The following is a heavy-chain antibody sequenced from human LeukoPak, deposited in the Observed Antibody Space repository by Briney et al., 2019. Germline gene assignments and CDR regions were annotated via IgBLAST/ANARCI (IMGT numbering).Heavy chain of an antibody. V-gene: IGHV3-33*05. Sequence: PGGSLRLSCVASRFIFSVYGMHWVRQASGKGLEWVAFMSYDENTEYYIDSVKGRFTISRDNSKNTLFLQLNNLRPEDTGVYYCARDGSTNSQNWFDPWGQGTLVIVSS. CDR2: MSYDENTE. CDR1: RFIFSVYG. D-gene: IGHD2-8*01. CDR3: ARDGSTNSQNWFDP. J-gene: IGHJ5*02.